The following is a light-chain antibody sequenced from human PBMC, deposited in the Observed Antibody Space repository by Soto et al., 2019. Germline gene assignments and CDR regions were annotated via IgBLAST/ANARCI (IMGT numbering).Light chain of an antibody. CDR2: DAS. J-gene: IGKJ3*01. CDR3: QQRSNWVT. V-gene: IGKV3-11*01. Sequence: IVVTQSPATLSVSPGGRATLYCRASQSVSSYLAWYQQKPGQAPRLLIYDASNRATGIPARFSGSGSGTDFTLTISSLEPEDFSVYYCQQRSNWVTFGPGTKVDIK. CDR1: QSVSSY.